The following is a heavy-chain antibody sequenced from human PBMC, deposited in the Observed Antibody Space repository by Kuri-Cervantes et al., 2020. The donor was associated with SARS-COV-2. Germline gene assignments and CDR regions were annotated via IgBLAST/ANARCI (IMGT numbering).Heavy chain of an antibody. CDR2: IYTSGST. V-gene: IGHV4-4*07. CDR3: ARGIAAAGYDY. CDR1: GGSISSYY. Sequence: ESLKISCTVSGGSISSYYWSWIRQPAGKGLEWIGRIYTSGSTNYNPSLKSRVTISVDTSKNQFSLKLSSVTAADTAVYYCARGIAAAGYDYWGQGTLVTVSS. J-gene: IGHJ4*02. D-gene: IGHD6-13*01.